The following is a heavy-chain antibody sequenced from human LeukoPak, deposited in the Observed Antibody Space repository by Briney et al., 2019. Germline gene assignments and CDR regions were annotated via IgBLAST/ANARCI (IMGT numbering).Heavy chain of an antibody. V-gene: IGHV3-23*01. CDR1: GFTVSSNY. Sequence: GGSLRLSCAASGFTVSSNYMSWVRQAPGKGLEWVSAISGSGGSTYYADSVKGRFTISRDNSKNTLYLQMNSLRAEDTAVYYCAKGYDSSGYYLSTFDYWGQGTLVTVSS. J-gene: IGHJ4*02. CDR2: ISGSGGST. CDR3: AKGYDSSGYYLSTFDY. D-gene: IGHD3-22*01.